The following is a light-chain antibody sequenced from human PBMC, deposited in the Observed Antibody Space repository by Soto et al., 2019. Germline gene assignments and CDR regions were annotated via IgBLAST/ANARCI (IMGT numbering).Light chain of an antibody. Sequence: DIQVTQSPATLSASVGDRVTITCRASQSISAWLAWYQQKPGKAPKLLIYKASTLESGVPSRFSGSGSGTEFTLTISSLQPDDFATYYCQQYNSVSLLTFGGGTKVDI. CDR1: QSISAW. V-gene: IGKV1-5*03. CDR3: QQYNSVSLLT. CDR2: KAS. J-gene: IGKJ4*01.